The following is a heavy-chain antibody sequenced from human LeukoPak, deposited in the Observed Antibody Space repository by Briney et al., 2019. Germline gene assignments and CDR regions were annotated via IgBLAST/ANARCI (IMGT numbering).Heavy chain of an antibody. J-gene: IGHJ4*02. Sequence: ASVKVSCKTSGYMFIAYAIQWVRQAPGQGLEWMGWINPNSGGTNYAQKSQGRVIMTRDTSTRTVYMELSRLTSDDTAVYYCARDPLVGTTTEFDYWGQGTLATVSS. V-gene: IGHV1-2*02. D-gene: IGHD1-26*01. CDR2: INPNSGGT. CDR1: GYMFIAYA. CDR3: ARDPLVGTTTEFDY.